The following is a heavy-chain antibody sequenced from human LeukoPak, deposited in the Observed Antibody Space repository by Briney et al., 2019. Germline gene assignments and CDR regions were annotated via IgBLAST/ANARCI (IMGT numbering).Heavy chain of an antibody. J-gene: IGHJ3*02. CDR3: AKGTGLAVAGNAFDI. Sequence: PGRSLRLSCAASGFTFDDYAMHWVRQAPGKGLEWVSSISWNSGSIGYADSVKGRFTISRDNAKNSLYLQMNSLRAEDMALYYCAKGTGLAVAGNAFDIWGQGTMVTVSS. V-gene: IGHV3-9*03. D-gene: IGHD6-19*01. CDR1: GFTFDDYA. CDR2: ISWNSGSI.